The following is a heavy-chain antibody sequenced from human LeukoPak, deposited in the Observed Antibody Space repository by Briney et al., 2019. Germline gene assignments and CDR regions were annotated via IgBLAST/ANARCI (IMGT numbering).Heavy chain of an antibody. Sequence: GGSLRLSCAASGFTFSSYSMNWVRQAPGKGLEWVSHITSTSSTIYYADSVKGRFTISRDNAKNSLYLQMNSLRAEDTAVYYCAKDRGYSGYDSGIDYWGQGTLVTVST. CDR3: AKDRGYSGYDSGIDY. V-gene: IGHV3-48*04. CDR1: GFTFSSYS. D-gene: IGHD5-12*01. CDR2: ITSTSSTI. J-gene: IGHJ4*02.